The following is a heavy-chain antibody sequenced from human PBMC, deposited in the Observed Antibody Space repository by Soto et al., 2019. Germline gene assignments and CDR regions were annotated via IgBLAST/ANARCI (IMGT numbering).Heavy chain of an antibody. CDR3: ARDGGRHSGGIDY. Sequence: QVQLVQSGAEVKKPGSSVKVSCKASGGTLSSYSINWVRQALGQGLEWMGEIIPIFGTANYAQKFQGRVTITADESTSTAYMELSSLRSEDTAVYYCARDGGRHSGGIDYWGQGTLVTVSS. CDR1: GGTLSSYS. V-gene: IGHV1-69*01. D-gene: IGHD1-26*01. J-gene: IGHJ4*02. CDR2: IIPIFGTA.